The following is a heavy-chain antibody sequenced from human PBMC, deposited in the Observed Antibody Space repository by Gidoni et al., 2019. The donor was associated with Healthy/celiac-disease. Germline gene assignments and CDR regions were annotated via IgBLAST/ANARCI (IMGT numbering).Heavy chain of an antibody. CDR3: ARAFHSSGWPDPFDY. CDR2: ISSSSSYI. J-gene: IGHJ4*02. Sequence: EVQLVESGGGLVKPGGSLSLSCAASGFTFSSYSMNWVRQAPGKGLEWVASISSSSSYINYADSVKGRFTISRDNAKNSLYLQMNSLRAEDTAVYYCARAFHSSGWPDPFDYWGQGTLVTVSS. V-gene: IGHV3-21*01. CDR1: GFTFSSYS. D-gene: IGHD6-19*01.